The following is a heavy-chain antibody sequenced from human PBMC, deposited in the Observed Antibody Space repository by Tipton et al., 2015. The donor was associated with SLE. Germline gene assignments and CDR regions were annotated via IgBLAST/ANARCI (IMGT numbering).Heavy chain of an antibody. J-gene: IGHJ5*01. D-gene: IGHD2-15*01. CDR2: INYSGST. Sequence: TLSLTCSISGSSITSSSHYWGWIRQPPGKGPEWIGSINYSGSTYYNPSLKSRVTMSIDTSKNQFFLKLTSVTAADTAVYYCVRVALRVWFNRFDSWGQGTLVTVSS. V-gene: IGHV4-39*01. CDR3: VRVALRVWFNRFDS. CDR1: GSSITSSSHY.